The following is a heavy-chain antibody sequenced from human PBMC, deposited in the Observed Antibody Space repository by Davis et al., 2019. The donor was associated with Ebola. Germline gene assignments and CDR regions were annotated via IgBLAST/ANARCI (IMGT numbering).Heavy chain of an antibody. Sequence: GESLKISCAASGFTFRTYAMNWVRQAPGKGLEWVSAVSGSGTTTAYADSVKGRFTISRDNSNNTLYLQMNSLRAEDTAVYYCAKRGDYYDSSGYYRIYYYYGMDVWGQGTTVTVSS. D-gene: IGHD3-22*01. J-gene: IGHJ6*02. CDR1: GFTFRTYA. CDR2: VSGSGTTT. CDR3: AKRGDYYDSSGYYRIYYYYGMDV. V-gene: IGHV3-23*01.